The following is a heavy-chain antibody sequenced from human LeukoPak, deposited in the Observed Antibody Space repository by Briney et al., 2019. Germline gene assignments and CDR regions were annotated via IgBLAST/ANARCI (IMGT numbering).Heavy chain of an antibody. CDR3: VVVVEPPDSDGFDV. D-gene: IGHD1-14*01. CDR1: GFPFGNSW. CDR2: NADGSTT. J-gene: IGHJ3*01. Sequence: GGSLRLSGAASGFPFGNSWGNWVRQAPGKGLVWVSLNADGSTTTYADSVKGRFTISRDNARNTLSLQMNSLTIEDTAVYYCVVVVEPPDSDGFDVWGQGTMITVSS. V-gene: IGHV3-74*01.